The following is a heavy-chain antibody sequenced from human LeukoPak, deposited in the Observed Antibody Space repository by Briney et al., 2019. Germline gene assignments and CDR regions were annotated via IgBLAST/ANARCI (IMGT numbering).Heavy chain of an antibody. CDR3: ARGYDSSGYQLFEAFDI. CDR1: GDSVSSNSAA. D-gene: IGHD3-22*01. V-gene: IGHV6-1*01. J-gene: IGHJ3*02. CDR2: TYYRSKWYN. Sequence: SQTLSLACAISGDSVSSNSAAWNWIRQSPSRGLEWLGRTYYRSKWYNDSAVSVKSRITINPNTSKNQCSLQLNSVTPEDTAVYYCARGYDSSGYQLFEAFDIWGQGTMVTVSS.